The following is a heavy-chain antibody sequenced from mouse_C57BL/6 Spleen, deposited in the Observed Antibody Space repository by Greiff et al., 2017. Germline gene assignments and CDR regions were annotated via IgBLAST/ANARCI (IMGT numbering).Heavy chain of an antibody. CDR1: GYSFTGYF. CDR2: INPYNGDT. D-gene: IGHD1-1*01. J-gene: IGHJ2*01. CDR3: ARDHYYGSSYLPDC. V-gene: IGHV1-20*01. Sequence: VQLQQSGPELVKPGDSVKISCKASGYSFTGYFMNWVMQSHGKSLEWIGRINPYNGDTFYNQKFKGKATLTVDKSSSTAHMELRSLTSEDSAVYYCARDHYYGSSYLPDCWGQGTTLTVSS.